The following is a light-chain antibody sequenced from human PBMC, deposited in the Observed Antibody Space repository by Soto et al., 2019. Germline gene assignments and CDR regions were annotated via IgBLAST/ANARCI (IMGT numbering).Light chain of an antibody. V-gene: IGKV2-28*01. CDR3: VQTVHTRT. CDR2: MGS. CDR1: QSLVHSNGYNY. J-gene: IGKJ1*01. Sequence: DIVVTQSPLFLPVTPGEPASISCRSSQSLVHSNGYNYLDWYLQKPGQSPQVLIYMGSNRAPGVPDRFSGSGSGTDFTLRISRVEAEDVGVYYGVQTVHTRTFGQGTEVEI.